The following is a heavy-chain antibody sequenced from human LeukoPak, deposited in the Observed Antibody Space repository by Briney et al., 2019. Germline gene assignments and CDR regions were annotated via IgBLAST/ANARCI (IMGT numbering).Heavy chain of an antibody. V-gene: IGHV3-74*01. CDR2: IYSDGSRT. J-gene: IGHJ3*02. Sequence: GGSLRLSCAASGFTFGSYAMSWVRQGPGKGLVWVSRIYSDGSRTTYADSVRGRFTISGDNAKNTLYLQMNSLRAEDTAMYYCARSGRGGAFDIWGQGTMVTVSS. D-gene: IGHD1-26*01. CDR1: GFTFGSYA. CDR3: ARSGRGGAFDI.